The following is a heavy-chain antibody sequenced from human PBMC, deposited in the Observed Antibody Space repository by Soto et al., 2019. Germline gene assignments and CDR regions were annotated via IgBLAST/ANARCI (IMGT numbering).Heavy chain of an antibody. D-gene: IGHD1-26*01. J-gene: IGHJ4*02. Sequence: EVQLVESGGGLVQPGGSLRLSCAAYGFTFNSYWMNWVRHAPGKGLGWDSYIFSQERTTNYADAVRGRFTIPRDNARNTLFLQLTNMKAEDKAVYLCVRDYGHSGYFDYWGRGPKVTVSS. V-gene: IGHV3-74*01. CDR1: GFTFNSYW. CDR3: VRDYGHSGYFDY. CDR2: IFSQERTT.